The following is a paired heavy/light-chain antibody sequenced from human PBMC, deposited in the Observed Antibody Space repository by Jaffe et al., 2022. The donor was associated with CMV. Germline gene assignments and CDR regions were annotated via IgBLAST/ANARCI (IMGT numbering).Heavy chain of an antibody. CDR2: INPSGDST. CDR1: GYSFTSHY. CDR3: ARELPKTLDY. Sequence: QVELVQSGAEVKKPGASVKVSCKASGYSFTSHYMHWVRQAPGQGLEWMGIINPSGDSTNYAQKFQGRFTMTRDTSTSTLYMELSSLRPEDTAVYYCARELPKTLDYWGQGTLVTVSS. V-gene: IGHV1-46*01. J-gene: IGHJ4*02.
Light chain of an antibody. J-gene: IGKJ1*01. Sequence: DIVMTQTPLSLSVTPGQPASISCKSSQSLLHSDGKTYLSWYLQKPGQSPQLLIYEVSSRFSGVPDRFSGSGSGTDFTLKISRVEAEDVGVYYCTQGLHLPRTFGQGTKVEIK. CDR3: TQGLHLPRT. CDR2: EVS. V-gene: IGKV2-29*02. CDR1: QSLLHSDGKTY.